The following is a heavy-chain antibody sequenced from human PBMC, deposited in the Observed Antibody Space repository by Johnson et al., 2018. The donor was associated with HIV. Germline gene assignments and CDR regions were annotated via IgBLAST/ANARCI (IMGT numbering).Heavy chain of an antibody. D-gene: IGHD3-16*01. CDR2: IGTAGDT. Sequence: MLLVESGGGLVQPGGSLRLSCAASGFTFSSYDMHWVRQATGKVLEWVSAIGTAGDTYYPGSVKGRFTISRENAKNSLYLQMNSLRAGDTAVYYWAGEGIYGSYQCSLDIWGQGTMVTVSS. J-gene: IGHJ3*02. CDR1: GFTFSSYD. V-gene: IGHV3-13*01. CDR3: AGEGIYGSYQCSLDI.